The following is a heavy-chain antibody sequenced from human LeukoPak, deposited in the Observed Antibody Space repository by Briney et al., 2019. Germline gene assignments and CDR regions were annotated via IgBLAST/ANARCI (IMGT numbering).Heavy chain of an antibody. D-gene: IGHD4-11*01. CDR1: GFTFSSYE. CDR3: ARGTPTTRDFDY. CDR2: ISSSGSTI. J-gene: IGHJ4*02. V-gene: IGHV3-48*03. Sequence: GGSLRLSCAASGFTFSSYEMNWVRQAPGKGLEWVSYISSSGSTIYYADSVKGRFTISRDNAKNSLYLQMNSLRAEDTAVYYCARGTPTTRDFDYWGQGTLVTVSS.